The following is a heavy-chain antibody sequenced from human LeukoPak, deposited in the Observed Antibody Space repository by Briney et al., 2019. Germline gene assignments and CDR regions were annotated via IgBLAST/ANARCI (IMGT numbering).Heavy chain of an antibody. CDR1: GGSISTFY. CDR2: IYYSGST. J-gene: IGHJ4*02. V-gene: IGHV4-59*12. Sequence: SETLSLTCSVSGGSISTFYWSWIRQPPGKGLEWIGYIYYSGSTNYNPSLKSRVTISVDTSKNQFSLRLSSVTAADTAVYYCAREGGFYRPLDYSGQGTLVTVSS. D-gene: IGHD3-3*01. CDR3: AREGGFYRPLDY.